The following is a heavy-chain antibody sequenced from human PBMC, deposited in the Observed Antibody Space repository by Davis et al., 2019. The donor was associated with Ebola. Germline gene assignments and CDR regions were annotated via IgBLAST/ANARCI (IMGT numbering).Heavy chain of an antibody. D-gene: IGHD3-10*01. CDR1: GFTFSSYW. CDR2: IKQDGSEK. V-gene: IGHV3-7*03. J-gene: IGHJ6*02. Sequence: GGSLRLSCAASGFTFSSYWMSWVRQAPGKGLEWVANIKQDGSEKYYVDSVKGRFTISRDNSKNSLYLQMNSLRTEDTALYYCAKDGSGSYYYYYYGMDVWGQGTTVTVSS. CDR3: AKDGSGSYYYYYYGMDV.